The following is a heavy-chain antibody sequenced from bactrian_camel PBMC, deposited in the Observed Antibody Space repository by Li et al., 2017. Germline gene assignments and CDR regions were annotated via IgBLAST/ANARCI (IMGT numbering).Heavy chain of an antibody. Sequence: VQLVESGGGSVQAGGSLTLSCSASGSNIRYNCIAWFRQVSGKERDGVAVIYSGSDITHYTDSVKGRFTISRDNTKNTVSLQMSGLTPEDTGTYTCAAGVVCSSEDRFIHWGQGTQVTVS. CDR1: GSNIRYNC. J-gene: IGHJ4*01. V-gene: IGHV3S54*01. CDR2: IYSGSDIT. D-gene: IGHD2*01. CDR3: AAGVVCSSEDRFIH.